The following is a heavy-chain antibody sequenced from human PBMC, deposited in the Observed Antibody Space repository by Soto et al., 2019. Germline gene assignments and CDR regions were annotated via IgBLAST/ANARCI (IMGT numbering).Heavy chain of an antibody. V-gene: IGHV4-59*01. CDR2: IYYSGST. CDR1: GGSISSYY. D-gene: IGHD7-27*01. Sequence: SETLSLTCTVSGGSISSYYWSWIRQPPGKGLEWIGYIYYSGSTNYNPSLKSRVTISVDTSKNQFSLKLSSVTAADTAVYYCASELDLGIYDYWGQGTLVTVSS. CDR3: ASELDLGIYDY. J-gene: IGHJ4*02.